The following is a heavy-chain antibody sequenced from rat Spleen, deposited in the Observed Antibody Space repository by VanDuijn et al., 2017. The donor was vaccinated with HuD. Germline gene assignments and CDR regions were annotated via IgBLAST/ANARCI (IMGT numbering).Heavy chain of an antibody. V-gene: IGHV5S10*01. CDR1: GFTFSDYN. D-gene: IGHD1-11*01. CDR3: ARQGYGGSHGFAY. Sequence: EVQLAESGGGLVQPGRSLKLSCAASGFTFSDYNMAWVRQAPKKGLEWVATIIYDGSRTYYRDSVQGRFTISRDNAKSTLYLAMDSLKSEDTARYYCARQGYGGSHGFAYWGQGTLVSVSS. CDR2: IIYDGSRT. J-gene: IGHJ3*01.